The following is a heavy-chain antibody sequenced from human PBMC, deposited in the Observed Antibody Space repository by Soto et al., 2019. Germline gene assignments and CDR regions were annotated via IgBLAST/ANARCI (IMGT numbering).Heavy chain of an antibody. Sequence: VASVKVSCKASGYTFTRYCISWVRQAPGQGLEWMGWISAYSGNTNYAQKLQGRVTMTTDTSTSTAYMELRSLRSDDTAVYYCAREYGSGSYYPGWFAPWGQGTLVTV. D-gene: IGHD3-10*01. J-gene: IGHJ5*02. CDR2: ISAYSGNT. V-gene: IGHV1-18*04. CDR3: AREYGSGSYYPGWFAP. CDR1: GYTFTRYC.